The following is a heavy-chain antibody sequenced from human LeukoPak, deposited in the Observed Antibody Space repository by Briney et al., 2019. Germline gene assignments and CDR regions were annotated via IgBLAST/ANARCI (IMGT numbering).Heavy chain of an antibody. Sequence: GGSLRLSCAASGFTFSNYAMIWVRQAPGKGLEWVSVIIGTGTKTHYADSVKGRFTISRDSSKNTLYLQMNSLRAEDTAVYYCAKLAASASNYWGQGTLVTVSS. D-gene: IGHD6-25*01. J-gene: IGHJ4*02. CDR2: IIGTGTKT. CDR3: AKLAASASNY. V-gene: IGHV3-23*01. CDR1: GFTFSNYA.